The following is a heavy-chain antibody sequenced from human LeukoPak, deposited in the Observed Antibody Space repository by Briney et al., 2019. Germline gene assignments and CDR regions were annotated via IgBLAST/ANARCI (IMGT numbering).Heavy chain of an antibody. CDR1: GFTVSSNY. D-gene: IGHD3-10*01. CDR3: ARDDYYGYDAFDI. J-gene: IGHJ3*02. Sequence: PGGSLRLSCAASGFTVSSNYMSWVRQAPGKGPEWVSVIYSGGSTYYADSVKGRFTIPRDNSKNTLYLQMNSLRAEDTAVYYCARDDYYGYDAFDIWGQGTMVTVSS. V-gene: IGHV3-66*01. CDR2: IYSGGST.